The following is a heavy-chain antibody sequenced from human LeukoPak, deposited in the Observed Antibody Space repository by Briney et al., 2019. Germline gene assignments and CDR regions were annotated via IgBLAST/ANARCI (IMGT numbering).Heavy chain of an antibody. CDR1: GYSISTSYY. CDR3: ARDYQGGYGDKTVDY. D-gene: IGHD5-18*01. J-gene: IGHJ4*02. Sequence: SETLSLTCTVSGYSISTSYYWGWIRQPPGKGLEWIGSIYHSGNTYYNPSLKSRVTISVDTSKNQFSLKLSSVTAADTAVYYCARDYQGGYGDKTVDYWGQGTLVTVSS. CDR2: IYHSGNT. V-gene: IGHV4-38-2*02.